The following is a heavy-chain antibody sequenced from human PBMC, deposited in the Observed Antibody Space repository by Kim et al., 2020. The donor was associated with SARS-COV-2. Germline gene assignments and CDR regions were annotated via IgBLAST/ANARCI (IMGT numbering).Heavy chain of an antibody. D-gene: IGHD2-2*01. J-gene: IGHJ6*03. CDR3: ARGAAAIYYYYMDV. Sequence: SETLSLTCTVSGGSISSYYWSWIRQPPGKGLEWIGYIYYSGSTNYNPSLKSRVTISVDTSKNQFSLKLSPVTAADTAVYYCARGAAAIYYYYMDVWGKGTTVTVSS. CDR2: IYYSGST. V-gene: IGHV4-59*01. CDR1: GGSISSYY.